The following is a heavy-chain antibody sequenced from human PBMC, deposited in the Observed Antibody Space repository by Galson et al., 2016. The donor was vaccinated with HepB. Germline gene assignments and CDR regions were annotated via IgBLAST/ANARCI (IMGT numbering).Heavy chain of an antibody. V-gene: IGHV5-51*01. CDR1: GFNFNTHW. CDR2: IFPGDSDT. J-gene: IGHJ3*01. D-gene: IGHD3-3*01. CDR3: ARRVPLFGVEVFDV. Sequence: QSGAEVKKPGESLKISCKTSGFNFNTHWIAWVRQMPGKGLEWMGIIFPGDSDTRYSLSFQGQVTFSADKSISTAYLQWSSLKASDSAVYYCARRVPLFGVEVFDVWGQGTKVTVSS.